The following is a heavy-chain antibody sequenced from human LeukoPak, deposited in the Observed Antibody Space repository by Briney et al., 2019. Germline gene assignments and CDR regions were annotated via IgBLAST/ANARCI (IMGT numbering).Heavy chain of an antibody. CDR2: ISSSGSTI. CDR3: ARDSSPYCGSDCYFDAFDI. J-gene: IGHJ3*02. Sequence: PGGSLRLSCAASGFTFSDYYMSWIRQAPGKGLEWVSYISSSGSTIYYADSVKGRFTISRDNAKNSLYLQMDSLRAEDTAVYYCARDSSPYCGSDCYFDAFDIWGQGTMVTVSS. D-gene: IGHD2-21*01. CDR1: GFTFSDYY. V-gene: IGHV3-11*04.